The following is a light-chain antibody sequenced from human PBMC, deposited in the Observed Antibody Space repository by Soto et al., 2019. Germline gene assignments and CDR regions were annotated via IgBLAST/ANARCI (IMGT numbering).Light chain of an antibody. V-gene: IGKV1-5*01. Sequence: DIQMTQSPSSLSASLGDRVTITCRASQTTNTWLAWYQQKPGTAPKLLIYDASSLEGGVPSRFSASGSGTEFTLTISSLQPDDLATYYCQQYISYPYTFGQGTKVEIK. CDR1: QTTNTW. J-gene: IGKJ2*01. CDR2: DAS. CDR3: QQYISYPYT.